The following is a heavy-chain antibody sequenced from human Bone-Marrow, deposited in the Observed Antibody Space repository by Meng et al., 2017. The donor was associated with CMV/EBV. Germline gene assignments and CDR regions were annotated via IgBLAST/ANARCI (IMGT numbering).Heavy chain of an antibody. V-gene: IGHV1-69*10. CDR3: ARAGQDIDY. J-gene: IGHJ4*02. CDR2: IIPILGIA. Sequence: SVKVSCKASGYTFTSYYMHWVRQAPGQGLEWMGGIIPILGIANYAQKFQGRVTITADKSTSTAYMELSSLRSEDTAVYYCARAGQDIDYWGQGTLVTVSS. CDR1: GYTFTSYY.